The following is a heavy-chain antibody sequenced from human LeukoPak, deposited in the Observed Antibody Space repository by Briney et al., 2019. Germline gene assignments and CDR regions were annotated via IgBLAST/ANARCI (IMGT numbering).Heavy chain of an antibody. J-gene: IGHJ6*02. CDR1: GFTFDDYA. Sequence: GGSLRLSCAASGFTFDDYAMHWVRQAPGKGLEWVSGISWNSGSIGYADSVKGRFTISRDNAKNSLYLQMNSLRAEDTAVYYCARELMAQRYYGMDVWGQGTTVTVSS. CDR3: ARELMAQRYYGMDV. CDR2: ISWNSGSI. D-gene: IGHD5-24*01. V-gene: IGHV3-9*01.